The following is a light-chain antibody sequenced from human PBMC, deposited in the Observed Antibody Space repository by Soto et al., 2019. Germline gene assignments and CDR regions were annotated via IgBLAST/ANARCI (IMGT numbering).Light chain of an antibody. CDR1: SSDVGSYTY. V-gene: IGLV2-14*01. Sequence: LTQPASVSGSPRQSITISCTGASSDVGSYTYVSWYQQHPGKAPKLMIYEVNNRPSGVSNRFSGSKSGNTASLTISGLQAEDEADYYCSSYTSSSTLYVLGTGTKGTVL. CDR3: SSYTSSSTLYV. J-gene: IGLJ1*01. CDR2: EVN.